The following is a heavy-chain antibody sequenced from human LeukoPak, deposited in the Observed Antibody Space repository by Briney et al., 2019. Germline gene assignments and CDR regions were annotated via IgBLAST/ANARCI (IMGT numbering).Heavy chain of an antibody. D-gene: IGHD5-12*01. CDR3: ARPTGGGYDPFDS. V-gene: IGHV5-51*01. CDR2: IYPADSET. Sequence: GESLKISCKGSGYSFTSYWIGWVRQMPGKGLEWVGFIYPADSETAYSPSFQGQVTISADRSISTAYLQWSSLKASDTAMYYCARPTGGGYDPFDSWGQGTLVTVS. CDR1: GYSFTSYW. J-gene: IGHJ4*02.